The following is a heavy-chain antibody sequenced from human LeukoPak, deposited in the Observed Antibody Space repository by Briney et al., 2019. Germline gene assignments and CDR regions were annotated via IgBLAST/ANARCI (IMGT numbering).Heavy chain of an antibody. D-gene: IGHD6-6*01. CDR1: GGSISSGRYY. CDR3: ARERVIAARPHFIYYYYMDV. Sequence: PSETLSLTCTVSGGSISSGRYYWSWIRQPAGKGLEWLGRIYTSGSTNYNPSLKSRVTISVDTSKNQFSLKLSSVTAADTAVYYCARERVIAARPHFIYYYYMDVWGKGATVTVSS. CDR2: IYTSGST. V-gene: IGHV4-61*02. J-gene: IGHJ6*03.